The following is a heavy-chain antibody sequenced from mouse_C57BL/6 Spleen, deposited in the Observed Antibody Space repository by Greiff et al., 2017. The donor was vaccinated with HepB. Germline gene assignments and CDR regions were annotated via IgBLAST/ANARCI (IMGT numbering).Heavy chain of an antibody. CDR2: IYPRSGNT. J-gene: IGHJ4*01. CDR1: GYTFTSYG. D-gene: IGHD1-1*01. Sequence: VQLQQSGAELARPGASVKLSCKASGYTFTSYGISWVKQRTGQGLEWIGEIYPRSGNTYYNEKFKGKATLTADKSSSTAYMELRSLTSEDSAVYFCARSLYYGSSYDAMDYWGQGTSVTVSS. CDR3: ARSLYYGSSYDAMDY. V-gene: IGHV1-81*01.